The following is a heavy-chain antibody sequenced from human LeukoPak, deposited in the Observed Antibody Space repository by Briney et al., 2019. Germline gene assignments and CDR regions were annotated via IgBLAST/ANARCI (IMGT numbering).Heavy chain of an antibody. Sequence: ASVKVSCKASGYTFTGYYMHWVRQAPGQGLEWMGWINHNSGGTNYAQKFQGRVTMTRDMSTSTAYMELSRLRSDDTAVYYCARAMYSSSWYNWGQGTLVTVSS. CDR1: GYTFTGYY. V-gene: IGHV1-2*02. D-gene: IGHD6-13*01. J-gene: IGHJ4*02. CDR3: ARAMYSSSWYN. CDR2: INHNSGGT.